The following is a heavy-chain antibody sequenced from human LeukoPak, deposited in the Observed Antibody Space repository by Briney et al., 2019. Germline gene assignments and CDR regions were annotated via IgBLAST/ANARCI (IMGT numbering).Heavy chain of an antibody. Sequence: SETLSLTCTVSGGSISSYYWSWTRQPAGKAPEWIGRIYSSGIINYNPSLKSRVTMSLDNSKNQLSLKLSYVTAADTAVYYCARDTGKSGYPDYWGQGTLVTVSS. V-gene: IGHV4-4*07. CDR2: IYSSGII. D-gene: IGHD3-3*01. J-gene: IGHJ4*02. CDR1: GGSISSYY. CDR3: ARDTGKSGYPDY.